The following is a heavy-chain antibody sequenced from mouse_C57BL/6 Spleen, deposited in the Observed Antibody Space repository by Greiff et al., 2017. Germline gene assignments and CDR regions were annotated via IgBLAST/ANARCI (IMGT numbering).Heavy chain of an antibody. CDR3: ARKGDYYGSSHYYAMDY. J-gene: IGHJ4*01. D-gene: IGHD1-1*01. Sequence: QVQLQQSGPGLVQPSQSLSITCTVSGFSLTSYGVHWVRQSPGKGLEWLGVIWSGGSTDYNAAFISRLSISKDNSKSQVFFKMNSLQADDTAIYYCARKGDYYGSSHYYAMDYWCQGTSVTVSS. CDR1: GFSLTSYG. V-gene: IGHV2-2*01. CDR2: IWSGGST.